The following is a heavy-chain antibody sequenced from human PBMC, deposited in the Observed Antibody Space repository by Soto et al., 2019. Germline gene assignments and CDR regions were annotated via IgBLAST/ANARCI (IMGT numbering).Heavy chain of an antibody. J-gene: IGHJ3*02. CDR2: MSFDGSNE. Sequence: QVHLVESGGGVVQPGRSLRLSCAASGFTFSNYGMHWVRQAPGKGLEWLAVMSFDGSNEYYADSVQGRLTISRDNSKNPLYLQMNRLRTEDTAVYLCAKDAAVAFDIWGQGTMVTVSS. D-gene: IGHD2-15*01. V-gene: IGHV3-30*18. CDR1: GFTFSNYG. CDR3: AKDAAVAFDI.